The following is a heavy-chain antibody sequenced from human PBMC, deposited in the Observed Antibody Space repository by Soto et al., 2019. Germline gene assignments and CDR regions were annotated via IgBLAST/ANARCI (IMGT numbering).Heavy chain of an antibody. Sequence: QVQLVQSGTVVQKPGSSVKVSCKASGGTFSSRAIAWVRQAPGQGLEWLGGINPTFGTATNAPKFQGRVAISADGSSNTAYMELRRLTLADTAIYYCATERSAQYSDQWGQGSVVIVSS. CDR2: INPTFGTA. D-gene: IGHD3-3*01. CDR3: ATERSAQYSDQ. V-gene: IGHV1-69*01. J-gene: IGHJ4*02. CDR1: GGTFSSRA.